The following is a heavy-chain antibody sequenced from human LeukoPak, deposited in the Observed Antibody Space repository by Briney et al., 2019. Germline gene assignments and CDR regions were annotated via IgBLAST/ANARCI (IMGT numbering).Heavy chain of an antibody. D-gene: IGHD1-26*01. V-gene: IGHV3-21*01. CDR2: ISRSSNYI. CDR3: ARDERIVEAIYAFDI. Sequence: GGSLRLSCAASGFTFSSYSMNWVRQAPGKGLEWVSSISRSSNYIYYADSVKGRFTISRDNAKNSLYLQMNSLRADDTAVYYCARDERIVEAIYAFDIWGQGTMVTVPS. CDR1: GFTFSSYS. J-gene: IGHJ3*02.